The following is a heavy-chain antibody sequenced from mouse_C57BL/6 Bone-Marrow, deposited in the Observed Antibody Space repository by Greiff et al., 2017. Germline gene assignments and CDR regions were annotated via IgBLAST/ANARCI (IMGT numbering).Heavy chain of an antibody. D-gene: IGHD1-1*01. J-gene: IGHJ2*01. CDR3: ARDLLYYYGCSYFDY. CDR1: GYSFTGYY. Sequence: EVQLQESGPELVKPGASVKISCKASGYSFTGYYMNWVKQSPEKSLEWIGEINPSTGGTTYNQKFKDKATLTVDKSSSTAYMQLKSLTPEDSAVYYCARDLLYYYGCSYFDYWGQGTTLTVSS. V-gene: IGHV1-42*01. CDR2: INPSTGGT.